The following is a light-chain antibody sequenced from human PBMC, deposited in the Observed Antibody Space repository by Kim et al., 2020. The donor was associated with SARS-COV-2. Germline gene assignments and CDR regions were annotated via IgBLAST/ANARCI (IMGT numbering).Light chain of an antibody. V-gene: IGLV3-21*04. CDR3: QVWDSSSDHRVV. Sequence: GKTAWISWGGNSIGSKSVHWYQQTSGQAPVLVIYYDSDRPSGIPERFSGSNSGNTATLTISRVEAGDEADYYCQVWDSSSDHRVVFGGGTQLTVL. CDR1: SIGSKS. CDR2: YDS. J-gene: IGLJ2*01.